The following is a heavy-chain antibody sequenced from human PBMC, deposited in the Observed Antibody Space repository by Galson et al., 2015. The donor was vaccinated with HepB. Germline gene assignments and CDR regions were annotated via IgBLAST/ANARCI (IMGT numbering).Heavy chain of an antibody. CDR3: ARDSKSNYDY. J-gene: IGHJ4*02. V-gene: IGHV3-30*16. Sequence: SLRLSCATSGFTFTSYNMHWVRQSPVKGLEWLAIISDDGKTGFYADSVKGRFTISRDNSKNTLSLQMNSLRPEDTAVYYCARDSKSNYDYWGQGTLVTVSS. CDR2: ISDDGKTG. CDR1: GFTFTSYN.